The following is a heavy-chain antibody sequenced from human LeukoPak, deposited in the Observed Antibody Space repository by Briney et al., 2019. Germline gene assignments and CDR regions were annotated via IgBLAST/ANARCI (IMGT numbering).Heavy chain of an antibody. D-gene: IGHD6-6*01. CDR3: ARDRSSSRGYFDY. V-gene: IGHV4-39*07. CDR1: GGSISSSSYY. J-gene: IGHJ4*02. Sequence: MTSETLSLTCTVSGGSISSSSYYWGWIRQPPGKGLEWIGSIYYSGSTNYNPSLKSRVTISVDTSKNQFSLKLSSVTAADTAVYYCARDRSSSRGYFDYWGQGTLVTVSS. CDR2: IYYSGST.